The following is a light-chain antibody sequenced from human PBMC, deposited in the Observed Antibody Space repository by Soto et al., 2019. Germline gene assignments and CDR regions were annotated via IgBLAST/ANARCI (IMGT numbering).Light chain of an antibody. V-gene: IGKV1-5*01. CDR3: QLNNLYLYT. CDR1: QSISSW. Sequence: DIQMTQSPSTLFASVGDRVTITCRASQSISSWLALYQQKPGKAPKLLIYDASSLDSGVPSRFSVSGSGTEFTLTNSSLQPYDFAAYYRQLNNLYLYTFGQGTKLESK. J-gene: IGKJ2*01. CDR2: DAS.